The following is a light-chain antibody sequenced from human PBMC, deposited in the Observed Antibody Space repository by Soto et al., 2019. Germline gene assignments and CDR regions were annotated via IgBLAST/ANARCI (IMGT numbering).Light chain of an antibody. CDR1: QSVSSSY. CDR2: GAS. V-gene: IGKV3-20*01. J-gene: IGKJ1*01. CDR3: KQYGSSPPT. Sequence: EIVLTQSPGTLSLSPGERATLSCRASQSVSSSYLAWYQQKPGQAPRLLIYGASSRATGIPDRFSGSGSGKDFTLTISRLEPEDFAVYYCKQYGSSPPTFGQGPNVDI.